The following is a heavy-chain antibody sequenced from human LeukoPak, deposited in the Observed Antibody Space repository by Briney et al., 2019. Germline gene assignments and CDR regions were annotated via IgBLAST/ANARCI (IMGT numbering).Heavy chain of an antibody. Sequence: SETLSLTCAVSGGSISSSNWWSWVRQPPGKGLEWIGEIYHSGSTNYNPSLKSRVTISVDTSKNQFSLKLSSVTAADTAVYYCARAPTIWDAFDIWGQGTMVAVSS. CDR2: IYHSGST. CDR1: GGSISSSNW. CDR3: ARAPTIWDAFDI. V-gene: IGHV4-4*02. J-gene: IGHJ3*02. D-gene: IGHD3-3*01.